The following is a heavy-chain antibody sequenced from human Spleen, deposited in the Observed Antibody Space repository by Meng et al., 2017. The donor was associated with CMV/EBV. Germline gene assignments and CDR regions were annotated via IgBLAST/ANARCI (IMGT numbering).Heavy chain of an antibody. CDR2: IYYSGST. J-gene: IGHJ4*02. V-gene: IGHV4-59*01. CDR1: GGSMSTYY. CDR3: ARGGLGYFDY. D-gene: IGHD5/OR15-5a*01. Sequence: SETLSLTCTVSGGSMSTYYWSWIRQPPGKGLEWIGYIYYSGSTNHNPSLKSRVTISLDTSKNQFSLKLSSVTAADTAVYYCARGGLGYFDYWGQGTLVTVSS.